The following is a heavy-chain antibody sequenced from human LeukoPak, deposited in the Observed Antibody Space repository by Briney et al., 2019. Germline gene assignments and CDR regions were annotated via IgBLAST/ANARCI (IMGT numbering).Heavy chain of an antibody. D-gene: IGHD3-10*01. J-gene: IGHJ5*02. CDR1: GYIFTGYY. V-gene: IGHV1-2*02. CDR2: INPNSGDT. Sequence: ASVKVSCKASGYIFTGYYMHWVRQAPGQGLEWMGWINPNSGDTNFAQKSQGRVTMTRDTSISTAYMELSRLRSDDTAVYYCARGGDQADWFDPWGQGTLVTVSS. CDR3: ARGGDQADWFDP.